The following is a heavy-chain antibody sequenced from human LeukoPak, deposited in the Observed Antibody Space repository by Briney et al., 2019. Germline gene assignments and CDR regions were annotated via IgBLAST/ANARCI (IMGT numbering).Heavy chain of an antibody. D-gene: IGHD4-17*01. CDR1: GGSISSSTYY. J-gene: IGHJ4*02. V-gene: IGHV4-39*01. CDR3: AKGTVLRYFDY. CDR2: IFPSGST. Sequence: PSETLSLTCTVSGGSISSSTYYWGWIRQPPGKGLEWIGSIFPSGSTYYNPSLKSQVTVSVDTSKNQFSLKLNSVTAADTAVYYCAKGTVLRYFDYWGQGTLVTVSS.